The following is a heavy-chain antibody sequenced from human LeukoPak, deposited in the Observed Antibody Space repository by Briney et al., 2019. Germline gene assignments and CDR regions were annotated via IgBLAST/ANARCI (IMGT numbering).Heavy chain of an antibody. J-gene: IGHJ3*01. Sequence: SQTLSLTCVLSVDCASSNSGCRSWIRQSPSSGLEWLGGTYYRYKWYNDCAVSVKSRITMNPDTSKNQCSLQLNSVTPEDTAVYYCARVQAWTFDFGGQGTMVTVSS. CDR1: VDCASSNSGC. V-gene: IGHV6-1*01. CDR2: TYYRYKWYN. D-gene: IGHD3-3*01. CDR3: ARVQAWTFDF.